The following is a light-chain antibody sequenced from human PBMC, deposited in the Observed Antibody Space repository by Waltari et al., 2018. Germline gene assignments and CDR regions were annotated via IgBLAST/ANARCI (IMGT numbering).Light chain of an antibody. Sequence: QSALTQPASVSGSPGQSIPISCAGTISDVGAYDYVSWYQQPPGKAPKLLIYDVTKRPSGVSNRFSASKSDNTASLTISGLQAEDEADYYCCSYAGVSTFVFGTGTKVTVL. J-gene: IGLJ1*01. CDR1: ISDVGAYDY. CDR2: DVT. V-gene: IGLV2-23*02. CDR3: CSYAGVSTFV.